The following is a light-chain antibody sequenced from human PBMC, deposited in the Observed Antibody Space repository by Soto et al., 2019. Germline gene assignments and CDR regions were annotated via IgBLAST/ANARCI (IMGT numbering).Light chain of an antibody. J-gene: IGKJ1*01. CDR1: QGIRTA. V-gene: IGKV1-6*01. Sequence: IQMTRSPSSLSASVGDKVTITCRASQGIRTALGWYQQKPGKVPKLLIYAASILQSGVPSRFSGSGSGTDFTLTISSLQPEDFATYYCLLDFRYFWAFGQGTKVDIK. CDR3: LLDFRYFWA. CDR2: AAS.